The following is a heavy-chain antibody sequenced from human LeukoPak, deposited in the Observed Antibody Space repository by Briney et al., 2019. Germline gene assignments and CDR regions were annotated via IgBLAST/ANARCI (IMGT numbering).Heavy chain of an antibody. D-gene: IGHD6-19*01. CDR3: AKDLIAVAGTHWFDP. CDR1: GFTFSSYA. V-gene: IGHV3-23*01. J-gene: IGHJ5*02. Sequence: GGSLRLSCAASGFTFSSYAMSWVRQAPGKGLEWVSAISGSGGSTYYADSVKGRFTISRDNSKNTLYLQMNSLGAEDTAVYYCAKDLIAVAGTHWFDPWGQGTLVTVSS. CDR2: ISGSGGST.